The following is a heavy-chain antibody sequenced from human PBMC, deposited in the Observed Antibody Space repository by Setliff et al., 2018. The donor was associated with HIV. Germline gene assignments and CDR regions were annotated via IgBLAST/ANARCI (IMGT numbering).Heavy chain of an antibody. D-gene: IGHD6-19*01. CDR2: IYYSGST. Sequence: SETLSLTCTVSGGSISSGGYYWSWIRQHPGKGLEWIAYIYYSGSTYYNPSLQSRVTIPVDTSKNQFSLKVTSVTAADTAVYYCARALGIGSAYFQHWGLGTLVTVSS. CDR1: GGSISSGGYY. CDR3: ARALGIGSAYFQH. V-gene: IGHV4-31*03. J-gene: IGHJ1*01.